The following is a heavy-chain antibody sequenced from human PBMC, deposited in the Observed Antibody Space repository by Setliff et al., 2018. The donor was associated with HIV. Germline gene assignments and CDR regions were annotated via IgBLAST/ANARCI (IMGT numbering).Heavy chain of an antibody. D-gene: IGHD2-2*01. CDR3: ARLAFWGGLPAAIPNYYYYMDV. CDR2: VDPENNKT. J-gene: IGHJ6*03. CDR1: GYTFTDDY. V-gene: IGHV1-69-2*01. Sequence: GASVKVSCKASGYTFTDDYMHWVQQAPGKGLEWMGRVDPENNKTIYTEKFQGRVSMTADTSTDTAYMELWSLTSEDTAAYYCARLAFWGGLPAAIPNYYYYMDVWGKGTTVTVSS.